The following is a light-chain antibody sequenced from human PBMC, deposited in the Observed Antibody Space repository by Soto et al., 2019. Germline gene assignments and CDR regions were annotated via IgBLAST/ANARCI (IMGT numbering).Light chain of an antibody. J-gene: IGKJ1*01. CDR2: GAS. Sequence: EIVLTQSPGTLSLSPGERATLYCRASQSVSSNYLAWYQQKPGQAPRLLIYGASNRATGIPVRFTGSGSGTDFTLSITTLEPEDFAVYYCQQYGSSPQTFGLGTKVDIK. V-gene: IGKV3-20*01. CDR3: QQYGSSPQT. CDR1: QSVSSNY.